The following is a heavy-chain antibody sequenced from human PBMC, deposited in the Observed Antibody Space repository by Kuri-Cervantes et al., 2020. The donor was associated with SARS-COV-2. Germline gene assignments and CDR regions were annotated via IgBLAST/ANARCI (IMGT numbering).Heavy chain of an antibody. Sequence: GESLKISCVASGFTFSNYVIHWVRQAPGKGLEWVAVIWYDGENEYYAGSVKGRFTISRDNSQNTVYLQMSTLRDDDTAVYYCAKEGSSGWYGGDWGQGALVTVSS. J-gene: IGHJ4*02. D-gene: IGHD6-19*01. CDR2: IWYDGENE. CDR1: GFTFSNYV. V-gene: IGHV3-30*02. CDR3: AKEGSSGWYGGD.